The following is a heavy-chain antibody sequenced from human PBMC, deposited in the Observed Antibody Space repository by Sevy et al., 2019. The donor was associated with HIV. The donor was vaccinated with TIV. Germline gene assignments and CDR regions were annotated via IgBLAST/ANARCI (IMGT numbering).Heavy chain of an antibody. V-gene: IGHV3-30*18. CDR1: GFTFSSYG. CDR2: ISYDGSNK. D-gene: IGHD3-3*01. Sequence: GGSLRLSCAASGFTFSSYGMHWVRQAPGKGLEWVAVISYDGSNKYYADSVKGRFTISRDNSKNTLYLQMNSLRAEDTAVYYCAKRGRDYDFWSGYYYYYGMDVWVQGTTVTVSS. J-gene: IGHJ6*02. CDR3: AKRGRDYDFWSGYYYYYGMDV.